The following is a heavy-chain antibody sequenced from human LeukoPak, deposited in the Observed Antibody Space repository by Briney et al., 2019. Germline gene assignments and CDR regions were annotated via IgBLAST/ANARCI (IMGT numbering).Heavy chain of an antibody. V-gene: IGHV1-69*01. CDR3: ARDPRSGYYGYGDAFDI. Sequence: SVKVSCKASGGTFSSYAISWVRQAPGQGLEWMGGIIPIFGTANYAQKFQGGVTITADESTSTAYMELSSLRSEDTAVYYCARDPRSGYYGYGDAFDIWGQGTMVTVSS. CDR1: GGTFSSYA. D-gene: IGHD3-22*01. CDR2: IIPIFGTA. J-gene: IGHJ3*02.